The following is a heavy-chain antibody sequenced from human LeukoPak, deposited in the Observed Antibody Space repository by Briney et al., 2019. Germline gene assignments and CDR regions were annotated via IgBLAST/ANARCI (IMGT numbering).Heavy chain of an antibody. Sequence: SETLSLTCSVSGYSISSGFYWGWIRQPPGKGLEWIGSIFHSGSTYYNSSLKSRVTISVDTSKNQFSLKLSSVTAADTAVYYCARPRYYGSGNIDYWGQGTLVTVSS. CDR2: IFHSGST. CDR1: GYSISSGFY. D-gene: IGHD3-10*01. CDR3: ARPRYYGSGNIDY. V-gene: IGHV4-38-2*02. J-gene: IGHJ4*02.